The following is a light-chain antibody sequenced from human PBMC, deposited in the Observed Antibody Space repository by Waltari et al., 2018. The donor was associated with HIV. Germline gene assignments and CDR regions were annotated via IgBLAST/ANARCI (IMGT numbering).Light chain of an antibody. V-gene: IGLV1-47*01. Sequence: QSVLTQPSSASGTLGQRVTMSCSGRTSNIGTNYVYCYPQLPGTPPKLLIYRDNQRPSGVPDRFSGSKSGTSASLAISGLRSEDEADYYCAAWDDSLSGSTWVFGGGTTVTVL. CDR2: RDN. CDR1: TSNIGTNY. CDR3: AAWDDSLSGSTWV. J-gene: IGLJ2*01.